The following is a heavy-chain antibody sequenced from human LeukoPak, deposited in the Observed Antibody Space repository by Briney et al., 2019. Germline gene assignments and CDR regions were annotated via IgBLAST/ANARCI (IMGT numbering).Heavy chain of an antibody. CDR3: ARGRKRSSSSGNIIRYYYYYYMDV. J-gene: IGHJ6*03. Sequence: PSETLSLTCAVYGGSFSGYYWSWIRQPPGKGLEWIGEINHSGSTNYNPSLKSRVTISVDTSKNQFSLKLSSVTAADTAVYYCARGRKRSSSSGNIIRYYYYYYMDVWGKGTTVTVSS. CDR1: GGSFSGYY. D-gene: IGHD6-6*01. CDR2: INHSGST. V-gene: IGHV4-34*01.